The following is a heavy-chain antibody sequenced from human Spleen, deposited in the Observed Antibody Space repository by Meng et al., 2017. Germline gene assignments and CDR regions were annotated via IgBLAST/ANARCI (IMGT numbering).Heavy chain of an antibody. CDR2: IIPSSGDA. CDR3: ARDGGNYDFDY. V-gene: IGHV1-2*06. CDR1: GYPFIDAH. J-gene: IGHJ4*02. Sequence: VQLVQSGAEGKQPGASVKLSCRASGYPFIDAHVHWGRQAPGQGLEWMGRIIPSSGDANSAQKFLGRVTLTWDTSISTAYMELSSLRSDDTAIYYCARDGGNYDFDYWGQGTLVTVSS. D-gene: IGHD1-7*01.